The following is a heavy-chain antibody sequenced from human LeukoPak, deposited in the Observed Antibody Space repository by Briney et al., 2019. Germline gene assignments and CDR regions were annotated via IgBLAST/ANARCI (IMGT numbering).Heavy chain of an antibody. CDR2: ISYDGSNK. J-gene: IGHJ4*02. Sequence: GGSLRLSCAASGFTFSSYAMHWVRQAPGKGLEWVAVISYDGSNKYYADSVKGRFTISRDNSKNTLYLQMNSLRAEDTAVYYCARDGAHYYDSSGPLDYWGQGTLVTVSS. CDR3: ARDGAHYYDSSGPLDY. D-gene: IGHD3-22*01. V-gene: IGHV3-30-3*01. CDR1: GFTFSSYA.